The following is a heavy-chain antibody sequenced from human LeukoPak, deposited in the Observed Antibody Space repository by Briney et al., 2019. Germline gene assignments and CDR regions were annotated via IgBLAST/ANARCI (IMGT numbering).Heavy chain of an antibody. CDR1: GGTFSSYA. CDR2: IIPIFGTA. CDR3: ARVPWLVREPGVYYFDY. V-gene: IGHV1-69*13. D-gene: IGHD6-19*01. Sequence: ASVKVSCKASGGTFSSYAISWVRQAPGQGLEWMGGIIPIFGTANYAQKFQGRVTITADESTSTAYMELSSLRSEDTAVYYCARVPWLVREPGVYYFDYWAREPWSPSPQ. J-gene: IGHJ4*02.